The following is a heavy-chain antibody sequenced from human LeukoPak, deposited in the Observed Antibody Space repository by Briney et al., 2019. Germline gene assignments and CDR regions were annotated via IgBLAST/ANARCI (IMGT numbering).Heavy chain of an antibody. CDR1: GGSFSNYY. CDR3: AMVVWGSYFDY. CDR2: INHSGSV. Sequence: PSETLSLTCTVHGGSFSNYYWGWVRQPPGKGLERIAEINHSGSVNYNPSLKSRVTISEDTSKSQSSLKLTSVTAADTAMYYCAMVVWGSYFDYWGQGTLVTVSS. J-gene: IGHJ4*02. D-gene: IGHD3-16*01. V-gene: IGHV4-34*01.